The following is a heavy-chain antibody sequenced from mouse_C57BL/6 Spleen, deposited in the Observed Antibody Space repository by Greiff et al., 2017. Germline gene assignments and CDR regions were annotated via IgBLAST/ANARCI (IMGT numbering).Heavy chain of an antibody. D-gene: IGHD4-1*01. CDR2: IWSGGST. Sequence: VQGVESGPGLVQPSQSLSITCTVSGFSLTSYGVHWVRQSPGKGLEWLGVIWSGGSTDYNAAFISRLSISKDNSKSQVFFKMNSLQAADTAIYYCARNWDGLYAMDYWGQGTSVTVSS. J-gene: IGHJ4*01. CDR3: ARNWDGLYAMDY. CDR1: GFSLTSYG. V-gene: IGHV2-2*01.